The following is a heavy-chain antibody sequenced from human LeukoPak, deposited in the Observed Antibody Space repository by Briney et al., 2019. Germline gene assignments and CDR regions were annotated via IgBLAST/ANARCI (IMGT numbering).Heavy chain of an antibody. CDR3: ARGGGIYCSSTSCDFTNWFDP. V-gene: IGHV1-8*01. D-gene: IGHD2-2*01. CDR1: GYTFTSYD. CDR2: MNPNSGNT. J-gene: IGHJ5*02. Sequence: ASVKVSCKASGYTFTSYDINWVRQATGQGLEWMGWMNPNSGNTGYAQKFQGRVTITRNTSISTAYMELSSLRSEDTAVYYCARGGGIYCSSTSCDFTNWFDPWGQGTLVTVSS.